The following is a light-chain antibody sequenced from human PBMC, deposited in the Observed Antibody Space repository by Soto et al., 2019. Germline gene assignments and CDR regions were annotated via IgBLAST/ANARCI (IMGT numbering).Light chain of an antibody. J-gene: IGKJ1*01. V-gene: IGKV3-15*01. CDR2: GAS. CDR3: QQYYNWPPAWT. Sequence: DIVMTQSPASLSVSPGEGVTLSCRASQSVGNDLAWYQQIPGQAPRLLIYGASTRATGVPARFSGSGSGTDFTLTISTLQSEDFAVYYCQQYYNWPPAWTFGQGTRVDIK. CDR1: QSVGND.